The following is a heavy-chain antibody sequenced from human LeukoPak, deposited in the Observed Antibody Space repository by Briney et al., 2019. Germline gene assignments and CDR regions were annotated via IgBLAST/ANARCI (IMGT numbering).Heavy chain of an antibody. Sequence: PGGSLRLSCAASGFTFSSYAMSWVRQAPGKGLEWVSAISGGGGSTYYADSVKGRFTISRDNSKNTLYLQMNSLRAEDTAVYYCAKDGPQEFTYYYDSSGYYTNWFDPWGQGTLVTVSS. J-gene: IGHJ5*02. V-gene: IGHV3-23*01. CDR3: AKDGPQEFTYYYDSSGYYTNWFDP. CDR1: GFTFSSYA. CDR2: ISGGGGST. D-gene: IGHD3-22*01.